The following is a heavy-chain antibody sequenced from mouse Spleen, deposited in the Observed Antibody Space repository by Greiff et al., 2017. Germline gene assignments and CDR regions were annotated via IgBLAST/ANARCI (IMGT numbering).Heavy chain of an antibody. Sequence: QVQLKESGAELVRPGASVTLSCKASGYTFTDYEMHWVKQTPVHGLEWIGAIDPETGGTAYNQKFKGKAILTADKSSSTADMELRSLTSEDSAGEDCTRGGLLRDYWGQGTSVTVSS. D-gene: IGHD2-10*01. CDR2: IDPETGGT. J-gene: IGHJ4*01. CDR3: TRGGLLRDY. CDR1: GYTFTDYE. V-gene: IGHV1-15*01.